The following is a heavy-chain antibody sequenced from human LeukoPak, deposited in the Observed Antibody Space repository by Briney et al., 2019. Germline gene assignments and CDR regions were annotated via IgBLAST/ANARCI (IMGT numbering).Heavy chain of an antibody. D-gene: IGHD1-26*01. J-gene: IGHJ4*02. V-gene: IGHV3-30*02. Sequence: GGSLRLSCAASAFTFSSYGMHWVRQAPGKGLEWVAFIRYDGGSKYYADSVKGRFTISRDNSKNTLYLQMNSLRAEDTAVYYCAKDPHPFLPSGSYYFDYWGQGTLVTVSS. CDR1: AFTFSSYG. CDR2: IRYDGGSK. CDR3: AKDPHPFLPSGSYYFDY.